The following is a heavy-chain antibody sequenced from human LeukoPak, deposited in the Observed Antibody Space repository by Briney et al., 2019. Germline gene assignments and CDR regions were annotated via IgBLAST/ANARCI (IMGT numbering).Heavy chain of an antibody. Sequence: GGSLRLSCAASGFTFSSYWMSWVRQAPGKGLEWVANIKQDGSEKYYVDSVKGRFTISRDNAKNSLSLQMNSLRAEDTAVYYCARRAANYDFWSGYNVWGKGTTVTVSS. CDR3: ARRAANYDFWSGYNV. CDR2: IKQDGSEK. J-gene: IGHJ6*04. V-gene: IGHV3-7*01. CDR1: GFTFSSYW. D-gene: IGHD3-3*01.